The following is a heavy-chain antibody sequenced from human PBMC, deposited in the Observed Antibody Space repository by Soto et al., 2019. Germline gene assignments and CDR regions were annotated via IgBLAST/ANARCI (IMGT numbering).Heavy chain of an antibody. J-gene: IGHJ6*03. CDR3: ARDSPGELGGARYYYYYMDV. D-gene: IGHD1-26*01. Sequence: GGSLRLSCAASGFTFSSYSMNWVRQAPGKGLEWVSSISSSSSYIYYADSVKGRLTISRDNPKNSLYLQMNSLRAEDPAVYYCARDSPGELGGARYYYYYMDVWGQGTTVPVSS. V-gene: IGHV3-21*01. CDR1: GFTFSSYS. CDR2: ISSSSSYI.